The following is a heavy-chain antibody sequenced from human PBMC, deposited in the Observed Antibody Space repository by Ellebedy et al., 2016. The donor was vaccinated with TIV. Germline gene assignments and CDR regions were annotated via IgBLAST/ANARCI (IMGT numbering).Heavy chain of an antibody. J-gene: IGHJ4*02. CDR3: ARAAYSSGWYPFDY. CDR2: IDPSDSYT. D-gene: IGHD6-19*01. CDR1: GYSFTSYW. Sequence: GESLKISCNGSGYSFTSYWIGWVRQMPGKGLEWMGRIDPSDSYTNYSPSFQGHVTISADKSISTAYLQWSSLKASETAMYYCARAAYSSGWYPFDYWGQGTLVTVSS. V-gene: IGHV5-10-1*01.